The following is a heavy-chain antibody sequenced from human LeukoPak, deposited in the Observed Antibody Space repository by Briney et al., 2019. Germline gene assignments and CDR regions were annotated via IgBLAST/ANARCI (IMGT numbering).Heavy chain of an antibody. D-gene: IGHD3-10*01. V-gene: IGHV3-30*18. Sequence: GGSLSLSCAASGFTFNNYAMHWVRQAPGKGLEWVAVISYDGSNKYYADSVKGRFTISRDNSKNTLYLQMNSLRAEDTAVYYCAKDRVSGGRYWFDPWGQGTLVPVSS. CDR3: AKDRVSGGRYWFDP. CDR2: ISYDGSNK. J-gene: IGHJ5*02. CDR1: GFTFNNYA.